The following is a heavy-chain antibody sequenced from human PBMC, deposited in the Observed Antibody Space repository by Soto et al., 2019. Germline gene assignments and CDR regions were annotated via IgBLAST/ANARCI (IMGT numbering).Heavy chain of an antibody. CDR1: GGSISSGVYY. V-gene: IGHV4-31*03. Sequence: PSETLSLTCTVSGGSISSGVYYWSWIRHHPGKGLEWIGYIYYSGSTYYNPSLKSRVTISVDTSKNQFSLKLSSVTAADTAVYYCANSPRGIAAAGTFPYYYYGMDVWGQGTTVTVSS. CDR2: IYYSGST. CDR3: ANSPRGIAAAGTFPYYYYGMDV. J-gene: IGHJ6*02. D-gene: IGHD6-13*01.